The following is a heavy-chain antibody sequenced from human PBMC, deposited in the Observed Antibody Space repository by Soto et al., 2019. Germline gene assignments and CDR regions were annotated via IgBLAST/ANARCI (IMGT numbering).Heavy chain of an antibody. CDR1: GGTFSSYA. J-gene: IGHJ4*02. Sequence: SVKVSCKASGGTFSSYAISWVRQAPGQGLEWMGGIIPIFGTANYAQKFQGRVTITADESTSTAYMELSSLRSEETAVYYCARVRARYSGSYYVLQTIDYWGQGALVTVSS. V-gene: IGHV1-69*13. D-gene: IGHD1-26*01. CDR3: ARVRARYSGSYYVLQTIDY. CDR2: IIPIFGTA.